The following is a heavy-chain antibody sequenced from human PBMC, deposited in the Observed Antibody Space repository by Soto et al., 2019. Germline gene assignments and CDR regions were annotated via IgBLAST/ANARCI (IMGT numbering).Heavy chain of an antibody. Sequence: EVQLVESGGGLVQPGGSLRLSCAASGFTFSSYSMNWVRQAPGKGMEWVSYISRGSSTIFYADSVKGRFTIPRDNAKNSLYLQMNSLRAEDTAVYYCAPHSGYYDYWGQGTLVTVSS. D-gene: IGHD3-22*01. CDR1: GFTFSSYS. V-gene: IGHV3-48*01. J-gene: IGHJ4*02. CDR2: ISRGSSTI. CDR3: APHSGYYDY.